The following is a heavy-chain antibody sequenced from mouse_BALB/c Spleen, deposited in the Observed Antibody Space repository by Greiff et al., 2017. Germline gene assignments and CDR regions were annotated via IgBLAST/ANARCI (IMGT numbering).Heavy chain of an antibody. CDR1: GYTFTSYV. Sequence: SGPELVKPGASVKMSCKASGYTFTSYVMHWVKQKPGQGLEWIGYINPYNDGTKYNEKFKGKATLTSDKSSSTAYMELSSLTSEDSAVYYCARSLYYGKGDWYFDVWGAGTTVTVSS. CDR2: INPYNDGT. V-gene: IGHV1-14*01. D-gene: IGHD2-1*01. J-gene: IGHJ1*01. CDR3: ARSLYYGKGDWYFDV.